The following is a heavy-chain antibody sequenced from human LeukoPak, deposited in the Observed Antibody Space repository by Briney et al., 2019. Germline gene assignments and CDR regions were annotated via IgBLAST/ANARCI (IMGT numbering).Heavy chain of an antibody. V-gene: IGHV2-5*02. J-gene: IGHJ4*02. CDR1: GFSLSTSGVG. Sequence: SGPTPVKPTQTLTLTCTFSGFSLSTSGVGVGWIRQPPGKALEWLALIYWDDDKRYSPSLKSRLTITKDTSKNQVVLTMTNMDPVDTATYYCAHRQGYGDYFDYWGQGTLVTVSS. D-gene: IGHD4-17*01. CDR2: IYWDDDK. CDR3: AHRQGYGDYFDY.